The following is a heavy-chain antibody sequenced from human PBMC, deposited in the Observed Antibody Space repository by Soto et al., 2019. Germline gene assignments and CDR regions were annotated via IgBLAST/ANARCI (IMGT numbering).Heavy chain of an antibody. J-gene: IGHJ4*02. Sequence: HVQLVQSGAEVKKPGASVKISCRTSGYTFTNYQMHWVRQAPGQGLEWMGIINSGGGGTYSAQRFQCRLTMTRHTSTSTVYMELSSLRSEDTAIYYCARGDESGFFDYWGQGTLVTVSS. CDR1: GYTFTNYQ. V-gene: IGHV1-46*01. CDR2: INSGGGGT. CDR3: ARGDESGFFDY. D-gene: IGHD3-22*01.